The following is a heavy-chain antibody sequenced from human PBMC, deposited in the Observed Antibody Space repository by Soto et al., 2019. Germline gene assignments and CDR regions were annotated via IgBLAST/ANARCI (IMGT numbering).Heavy chain of an antibody. J-gene: IGHJ4*02. D-gene: IGHD3-16*01. Sequence: SGPTLVNPTQTLTLTCTFSGFSLSTSGVGVGWIRQPPGKALEWLALIYWDDDKRYSPSLKSRLTITKDTSKNQVVLTITNMDPVDTATYYCAHIRNPPELRIFDYWGQGTLVTVSS. CDR3: AHIRNPPELRIFDY. V-gene: IGHV2-5*02. CDR1: GFSLSTSGVG. CDR2: IYWDDDK.